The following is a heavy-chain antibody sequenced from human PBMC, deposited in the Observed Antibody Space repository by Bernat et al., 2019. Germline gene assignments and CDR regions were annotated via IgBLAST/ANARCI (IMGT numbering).Heavy chain of an antibody. CDR3: ARATVTRYWYFDL. D-gene: IGHD4-17*01. V-gene: IGHV3-53*01. CDR1: GFTVSSND. Sequence: EVQLVESGGGLIQPGGSLRLSCAASGFTVSSNDMSWVHQAPGKGLDWVSVIYSGGSTYYADSVKGRFTISRDNSKNTLYLQMNSLRAEDTAVYYCARATVTRYWYFDLWGRGTLVTVSS. J-gene: IGHJ2*01. CDR2: IYSGGST.